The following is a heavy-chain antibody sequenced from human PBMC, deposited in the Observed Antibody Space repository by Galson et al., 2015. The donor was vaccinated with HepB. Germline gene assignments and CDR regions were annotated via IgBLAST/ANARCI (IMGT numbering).Heavy chain of an antibody. Sequence: SVKVSCKASGGTFSSYAISWVRQAPGQGLEWMGGIIPIFGTANYAQKFQGRVTITADKSTSTAYMELSSLRSEDTAVYYCARGGDDISGYSLGVMDSWGQGTLVTASS. D-gene: IGHD3-22*01. CDR1: GGTFSSYA. CDR2: IIPIFGTA. J-gene: IGHJ4*02. CDR3: ARGGDDISGYSLGVMDS. V-gene: IGHV1-69*06.